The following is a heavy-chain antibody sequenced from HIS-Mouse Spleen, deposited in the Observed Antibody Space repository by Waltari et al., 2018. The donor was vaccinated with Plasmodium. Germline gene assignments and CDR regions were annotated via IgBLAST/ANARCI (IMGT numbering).Heavy chain of an antibody. D-gene: IGHD6-6*01. CDR2: IDWDDDK. V-gene: IGHV2-70*15. J-gene: IGHJ6*02. Sequence: QVTLRESGPALVKPTQTLTLTCTFSGFSLSTSGMCVSWIRPPPGQALEWLARIDWDDDKYYSTYLKTRLTISKDTSKNQVVLTMTNMDPVDTATYYCARTTYSSSSAKYYYYGMDVWGQGTTVTVSS. CDR3: ARTTYSSSSAKYYYYGMDV. CDR1: GFSLSTSGMC.